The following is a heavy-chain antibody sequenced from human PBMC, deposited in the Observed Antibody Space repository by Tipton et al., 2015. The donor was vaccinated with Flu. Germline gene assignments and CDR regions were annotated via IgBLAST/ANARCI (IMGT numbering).Heavy chain of an antibody. D-gene: IGHD3-22*01. J-gene: IGHJ4*02. CDR1: GGSISSGSYY. Sequence: TLSLTCTVSGGSISSGSYYWSWIRQPAGKGLEWIGRIYTSGSTNYNPSLKSRVTIPVDTSKNQFSLKLSSVTAADTAVYYCARVENYYDSSGYSDDYWGQGTLVTVSS. V-gene: IGHV4-61*02. CDR3: ARVENYYDSSGYSDDY. CDR2: IYTSGST.